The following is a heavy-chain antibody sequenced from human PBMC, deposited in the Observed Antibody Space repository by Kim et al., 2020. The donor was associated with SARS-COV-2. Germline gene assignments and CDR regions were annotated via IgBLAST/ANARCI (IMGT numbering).Heavy chain of an antibody. J-gene: IGHJ6*02. CDR1: GGSISSGVDS. V-gene: IGHV4-30-4*01. CDR3: ARDRGSGGYGMDV. CDR2: IYSSGHT. D-gene: IGHD3-10*01. Sequence: SETLSLTCTVSGGSISSGVDSWTWIRQHPGKGPEWIGCIYSSGHTYYSPSLKTRVTISIDASKNQFSLSLNSVTAADTAMYYCARDRGSGGYGMDVWGQG.